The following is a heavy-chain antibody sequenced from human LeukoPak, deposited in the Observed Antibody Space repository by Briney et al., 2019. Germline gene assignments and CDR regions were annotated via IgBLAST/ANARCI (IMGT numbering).Heavy chain of an antibody. Sequence: PGGSLRLSCAASGFTFSSYSMNWVRQAPGKGLEWVSYISSSSSTIYYADSVKGRFTISRDNAKNSLYLQMNSLRAEDTAVYYCARLDMAVAGNRWFDPWGQGTLVTVSS. CDR3: ARLDMAVAGNRWFDP. CDR2: ISSSSSTI. CDR1: GFTFSSYS. J-gene: IGHJ5*02. V-gene: IGHV3-48*01. D-gene: IGHD6-19*01.